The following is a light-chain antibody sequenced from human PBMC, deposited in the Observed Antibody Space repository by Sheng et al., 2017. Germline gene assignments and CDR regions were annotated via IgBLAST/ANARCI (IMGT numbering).Light chain of an antibody. V-gene: IGKV3-11*01. CDR2: DAS. CDR3: QQRGNWPIT. Sequence: EIVLTQSPATLSLSPGERATLSCRASQSVSNFLAWYQQKPSQAPRLLISDASNRATDIPARFSASGSGADFTLTISSLEPEDFAVYYCQQRGNWPITFGQGTQLEIK. J-gene: IGKJ5*01. CDR1: QSVSNF.